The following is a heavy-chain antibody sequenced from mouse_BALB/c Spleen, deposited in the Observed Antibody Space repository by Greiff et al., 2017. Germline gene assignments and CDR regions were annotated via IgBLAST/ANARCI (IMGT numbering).Heavy chain of an antibody. D-gene: IGHD2-2*01. J-gene: IGHJ2*01. Sequence: VNLVESGAELVKPGASVKMSCKAFGYTFTTYPIEWMKQNHGKSLEWIGNFHPYNDDTKYNEKFKGKAKLTVDKSSSTVYLELSRLTSDDSAVYYCARLGYDDYFDYWGQGTTLTVSS. CDR2: FHPYNDDT. V-gene: IGHV1-47*01. CDR1: GYTFTTYP. CDR3: ARLGYDDYFDY.